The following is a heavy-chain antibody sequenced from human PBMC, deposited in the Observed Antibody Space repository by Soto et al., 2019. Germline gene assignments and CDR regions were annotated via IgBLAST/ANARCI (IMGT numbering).Heavy chain of an antibody. V-gene: IGHV4-39*01. CDR3: ARHGDKNDDFCSGYYRYYGMDV. CDR1: GGSISSSSYY. Sequence: SETLSLTCTVSGGSISSSSYYWGWIRQPPGKGLEWIGSIYYSGSTYYNPSLKSRVTISVDTSKNQFSLKLSSVTAADTAVYYCARHGDKNDDFCSGYYRYYGMDVWGQGTTVTVSS. CDR2: IYYSGST. J-gene: IGHJ6*02. D-gene: IGHD3-3*01.